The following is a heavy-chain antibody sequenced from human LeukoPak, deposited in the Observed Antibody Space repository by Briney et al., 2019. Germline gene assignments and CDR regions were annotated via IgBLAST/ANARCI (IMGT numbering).Heavy chain of an antibody. Sequence: SETLSLTCTVYGGSSYDYYCSWIRQPPGKGLEWIGEIHPSGIFYYNSSLVSRVTISIDTSKSQFSLRLTSVTAADTAFYYCARGRDRSKGGDHWGQGSLVTVSS. J-gene: IGHJ4*02. CDR2: IHPSGIF. V-gene: IGHV4-34*01. CDR3: ARGRDRSKGGDH. CDR1: GGSSYDYY. D-gene: IGHD1-26*01.